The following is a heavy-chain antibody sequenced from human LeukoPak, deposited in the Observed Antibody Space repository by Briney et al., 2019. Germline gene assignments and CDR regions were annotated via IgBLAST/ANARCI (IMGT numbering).Heavy chain of an antibody. J-gene: IGHJ6*02. CDR1: GGSIKSFY. Sequence: SETLSLTCTVSGGSIKSFYWSWIRQPAGKGLEWVGRVFSRGTTNYNPSLKSRVTVSLDTSKNQFSLKLSSVTAADTAVYYCARGRYNNLTGHLARLDVWGQGTTVIVSS. V-gene: IGHV4-4*07. CDR2: VFSRGTT. CDR3: ARGRYNNLTGHLARLDV. D-gene: IGHD3-9*01.